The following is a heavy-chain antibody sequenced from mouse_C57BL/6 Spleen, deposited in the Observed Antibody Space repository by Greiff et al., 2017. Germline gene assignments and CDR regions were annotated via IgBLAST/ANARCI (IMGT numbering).Heavy chain of an antibody. CDR3: ARDDYDAGDYAMDY. CDR1: GYTFTSYW. J-gene: IGHJ4*01. Sequence: QVQLQQPGAELVKPGASVKMSCKASGYTFTSYWITWVKQRPGQGLEWIGDMYPGSGSTNYNEKFKSKATLTVDTSSSTAYMQLSSLTSEDSAVYYCARDDYDAGDYAMDYGGQGTSVTVSS. CDR2: MYPGSGST. D-gene: IGHD2-4*01. V-gene: IGHV1-55*01.